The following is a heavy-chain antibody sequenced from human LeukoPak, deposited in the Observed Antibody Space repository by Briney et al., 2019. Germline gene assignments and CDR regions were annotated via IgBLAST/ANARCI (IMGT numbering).Heavy chain of an antibody. CDR3: AREGDDYYGSGSSRKSLKYYYYYGMDA. CDR2: IYHSGST. Sequence: MSSETLSLTCAVSGYSTSSGYYWGWIRQPPGKGLEWIGSIYHSGSTYYNPSLKSRVTISVDTSKNQFSLKLSSVTAADTAVYYCAREGDDYYGSGSSRKSLKYYYYYGMDAWGKGATVTVSS. J-gene: IGHJ6*04. V-gene: IGHV4-38-2*02. CDR1: GYSTSSGYY. D-gene: IGHD3-10*01.